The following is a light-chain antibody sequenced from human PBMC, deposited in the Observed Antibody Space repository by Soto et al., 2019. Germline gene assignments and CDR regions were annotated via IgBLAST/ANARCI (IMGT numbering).Light chain of an antibody. CDR1: SSDVGGYKY. V-gene: IGLV2-8*01. J-gene: IGLJ2*01. CDR3: RSYAGRNIVI. CDR2: EFN. Sequence: QSALTQPPSASWSPGQSVTIACTGTSSDVGGYKYVSWYQQHPGQAPKLMIYEFNKRPSWVPDLFSGSKSGQTASLTVSGLQADDEADDFCRSYAGRNIVIFGGGNKVPVL.